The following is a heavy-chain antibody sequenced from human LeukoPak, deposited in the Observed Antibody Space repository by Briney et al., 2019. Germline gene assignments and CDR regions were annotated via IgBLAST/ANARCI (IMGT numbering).Heavy chain of an antibody. CDR3: ARDYSSSGSFFGYYYGMDV. J-gene: IGHJ6*02. CDR2: ISGSSKII. Sequence: PGGSLRLSCAASGFTFSSYSMNWVRQAPGKGLEWISYISGSSKIIHWAESLKGRVTISRDNAKNSLYLQMNSQRDEDTAVYYCARDYSSSGSFFGYYYGMDVWGQGTTVTVSS. CDR1: GFTFSSYS. D-gene: IGHD1-26*01. V-gene: IGHV3-48*02.